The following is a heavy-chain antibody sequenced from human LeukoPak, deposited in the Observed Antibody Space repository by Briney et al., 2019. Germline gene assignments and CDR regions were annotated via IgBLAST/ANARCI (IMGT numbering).Heavy chain of an antibody. J-gene: IGHJ4*02. CDR2: ISTYSDRI. CDR1: GYTFTNCG. CDR3: ARGSYYVH. D-gene: IGHD1-26*01. Sequence: ASVKVSCKASGYTFTNCGISWARQAPGQRLEWMGWISTYSDRIKYAQNFQGRLTMTTDTSTSTAYMDLRGLTSDDTAMYYCARGSYYVHWGQGTLVTVSS. V-gene: IGHV1-18*01.